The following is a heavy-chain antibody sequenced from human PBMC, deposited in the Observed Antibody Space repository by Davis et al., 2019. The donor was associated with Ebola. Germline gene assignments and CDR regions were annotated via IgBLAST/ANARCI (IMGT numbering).Heavy chain of an antibody. D-gene: IGHD3-22*01. V-gene: IGHV4-39*01. CDR1: GGSISSSSYY. CDR2: IYYSGST. Sequence: MPSETLSLTCTVSGGSISSSSYYWGWIRQPPGKGLEWIGSIYYSGSTYYNPSLKSRVTISVDTSKNQFSLKLSSVTAADTAVYYCATITTIVVVITNWGQGTLVTVSS. CDR3: ATITTIVVVITN. J-gene: IGHJ4*02.